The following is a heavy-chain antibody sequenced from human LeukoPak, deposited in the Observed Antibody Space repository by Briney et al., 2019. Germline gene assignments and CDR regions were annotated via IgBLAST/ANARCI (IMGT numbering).Heavy chain of an antibody. V-gene: IGHV4-59*08. Sequence: SETLSLTCTVSGGSISSYYWSWIRQPPGKGLEWIGYIYYSGSTNYNPSLKSRVTVSVDTSKNQFSLKLSSVTAADTAVYYCARGGSGFDYWGQGTLVTVSS. CDR1: GGSISSYY. D-gene: IGHD3-16*01. CDR3: ARGGSGFDY. CDR2: IYYSGST. J-gene: IGHJ4*02.